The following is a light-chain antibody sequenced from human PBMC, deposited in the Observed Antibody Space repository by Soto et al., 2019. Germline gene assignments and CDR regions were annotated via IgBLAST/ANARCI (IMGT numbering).Light chain of an antibody. CDR3: LQATHWPLT. V-gene: IGKV2-30*01. CDR2: KVF. Sequence: DVVVTQSPLSLPVTLGQPASISCRSSQSLVYSDGVTYLNWFQQRPGQSPRRLIYKVFNRDSGVPDRFSGSGSGTDFTLKISRVEAEDVGYYYCLQATHWPLTFGGGTKVEIK. CDR1: QSLVYSDGVTY. J-gene: IGKJ4*01.